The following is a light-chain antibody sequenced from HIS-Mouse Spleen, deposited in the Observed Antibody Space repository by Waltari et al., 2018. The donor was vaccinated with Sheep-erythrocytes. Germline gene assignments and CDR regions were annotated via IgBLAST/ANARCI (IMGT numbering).Light chain of an antibody. V-gene: IGLV2-23*01. J-gene: IGLJ3*02. CDR2: EGS. Sequence: QSALTQPASVSGSPGQSITISCTGTSSDVGSYNLVSWYQQHPGKAPKLMIYEGSKRPSGVYHRFSGSKSGNTASLTISGLQAEDEADYYCCSYAGSSTPWVFGVGTKLTVL. CDR1: SSDVGSYNL. CDR3: CSYAGSSTPWV.